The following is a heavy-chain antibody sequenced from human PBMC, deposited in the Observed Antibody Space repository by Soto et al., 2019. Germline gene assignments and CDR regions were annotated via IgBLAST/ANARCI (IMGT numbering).Heavy chain of an antibody. CDR2: IDNSGST. Sequence: SETLSLTCTVSGGSISNYFCNWIRQPAGKGLEWIGRIDNSGSTNYNPSLKSRITMSADTSRNQFSLKLNSVTAAGTAVYYCARGGQDFWSGPFDYWRQGALVTVSS. V-gene: IGHV4-4*07. D-gene: IGHD3-3*01. CDR1: GGSISNYF. J-gene: IGHJ4*02. CDR3: ARGGQDFWSGPFDY.